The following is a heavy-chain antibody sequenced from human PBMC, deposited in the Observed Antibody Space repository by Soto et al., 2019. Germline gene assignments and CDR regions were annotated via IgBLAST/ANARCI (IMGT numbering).Heavy chain of an antibody. V-gene: IGHV1-18*01. CDR1: GYTFTSYG. CDR2: ISAYNGNT. CDR3: ARDRYYYDSSGYSNWFDP. J-gene: IGHJ5*02. Sequence: GASVKVSCKASGYTFTSYGISWVRQAPGQGLEWMGWISAYNGNTNYAQKLQGRVTMTTDTSTSTAYMELRSLRSDDTAVYYCARDRYYYDSSGYSNWFDPWGQGTQVTVYS. D-gene: IGHD3-22*01.